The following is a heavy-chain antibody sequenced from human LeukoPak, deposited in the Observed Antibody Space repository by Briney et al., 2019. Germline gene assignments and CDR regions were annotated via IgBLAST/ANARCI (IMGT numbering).Heavy chain of an antibody. CDR3: ARLWPEANAFDI. CDR1: GGSISSYY. J-gene: IGHJ3*02. CDR2: IYTSGST. Sequence: SETLSLTCTVSGGSISSYYWSWIRQPAGKGLEWIGRIYTSGSTNYNPSLKSRVTMTVDTSKNQFSLKLSSVAAADTAVYYCARLWPEANAFDIWGQGTMVTVSS. D-gene: IGHD1-26*01. V-gene: IGHV4-4*07.